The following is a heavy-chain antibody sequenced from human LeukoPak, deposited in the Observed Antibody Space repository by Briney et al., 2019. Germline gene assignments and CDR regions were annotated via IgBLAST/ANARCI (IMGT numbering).Heavy chain of an antibody. Sequence: GGSLRLSCAASGFTFSSYSMNWVRQAPGKGLEWVSSISSSSSYIYYADSVKGRFTISRDNAKNSLYLQMNSLRAEDTAVYYCARDYYASGSYFGNLDYWGQGTLVTVSS. CDR1: GFTFSSYS. V-gene: IGHV3-21*01. J-gene: IGHJ4*02. CDR3: ARDYYASGSYFGNLDY. D-gene: IGHD3-10*01. CDR2: ISSSSSYI.